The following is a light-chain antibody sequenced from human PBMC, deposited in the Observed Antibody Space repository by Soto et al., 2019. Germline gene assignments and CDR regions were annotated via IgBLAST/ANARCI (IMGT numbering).Light chain of an antibody. V-gene: IGLV2-23*02. CDR2: EVS. CDR1: SSDVGSYNL. J-gene: IGLJ2*01. CDR3: SKERANAYVV. Sequence: QSALTQPASVSGSPGQSITISCTGTSSDVGSYNLVSWYQQHPGKAPKLIIYEVSKRPSGVSNRFSGSESGSTASLTISGRQAEDAADYYCSKERANAYVVFGGGTKLTV.